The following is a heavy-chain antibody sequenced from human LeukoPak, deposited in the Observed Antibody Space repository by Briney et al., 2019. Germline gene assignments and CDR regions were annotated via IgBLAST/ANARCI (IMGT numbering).Heavy chain of an antibody. Sequence: ASVTVSCKASGYTFTSYAMHWVRQAPGQRLEWMGWINAGNGNTKYSQKFQGRVTITRDTSASTAYMELSSLRSEDTAVYYCARSPFPYSSGWYYFDYWGQGTLVTVSS. CDR2: INAGNGNT. V-gene: IGHV1-3*01. CDR1: GYTFTSYA. D-gene: IGHD6-19*01. J-gene: IGHJ4*02. CDR3: ARSPFPYSSGWYYFDY.